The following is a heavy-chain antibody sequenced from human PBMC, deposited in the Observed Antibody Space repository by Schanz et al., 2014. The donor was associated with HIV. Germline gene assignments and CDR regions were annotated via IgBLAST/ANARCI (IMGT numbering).Heavy chain of an antibody. CDR2: INPSGGAT. D-gene: IGHD3-3*01. CDR3: ARGECDFWSGYCPHFHYFDLDV. Sequence: QVQLVQSGAEVKKPGASVKVSCKASGYTFTRYYMHWVRRAPGQGLEWMGIINPSGGATSYAQKFQGRVTMTRDTSTSTVYMDLSSLTSEDTAVYYCARGECDFWSGYCPHFHYFDLDVWGPGTSVTVSS. J-gene: IGHJ6*02. V-gene: IGHV1-46*01. CDR1: GYTFTRYY.